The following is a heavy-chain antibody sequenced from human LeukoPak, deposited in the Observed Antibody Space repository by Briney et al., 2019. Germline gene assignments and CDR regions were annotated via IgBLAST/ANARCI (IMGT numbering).Heavy chain of an antibody. V-gene: IGHV4-30-2*02. CDR3: AKGRKDFDTNLGPFDS. J-gene: IGHJ4*02. Sequence: SETLSLTCTVSGGSISSGGYYWSWIRQPPGKGLEWIGYIYHSGSTYYNPSLKCRVTISVGTSKTQFSLKVTSVTTADTAVYYCAKGRKDFDTNLGPFDSWGQGILVTVSS. CDR2: IYHSGST. CDR1: GGSISSGGYY. D-gene: IGHD3-9*01.